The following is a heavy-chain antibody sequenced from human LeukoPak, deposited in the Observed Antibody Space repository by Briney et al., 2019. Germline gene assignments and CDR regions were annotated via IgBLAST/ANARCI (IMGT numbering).Heavy chain of an antibody. J-gene: IGHJ5*02. D-gene: IGHD4-17*01. Sequence: GASVKVSCKASGYTFTSYYMHWVRQAPGQGLEWMGWMNPYSGNTGYAQKFQGRVTMTRNISISTAYMEMSSLTSEDTAVYYCARLSSHYGDYKVDPWGQGTLVTVSS. CDR2: MNPYSGNT. CDR1: GYTFTSYY. V-gene: IGHV1-8*02. CDR3: ARLSSHYGDYKVDP.